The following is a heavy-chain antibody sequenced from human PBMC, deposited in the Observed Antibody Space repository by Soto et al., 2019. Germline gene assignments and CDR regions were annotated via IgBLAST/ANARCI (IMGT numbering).Heavy chain of an antibody. CDR1: GYTFTGYY. CDR2: INPNSGAS. D-gene: IGHD2-2*01. CDR3: ARYCSSTSCQFDP. V-gene: IGHV1-2*02. J-gene: IGHJ5*02. Sequence: ASVKVSCKASGYTFTGYYIHWVRQAPGQGLEWMGGINPNSGASHYAQKFQGRVTMTRDTSISTAYMELSRLRSDDTAVYYCARYCSSTSCQFDPWGQGTLVTVSS.